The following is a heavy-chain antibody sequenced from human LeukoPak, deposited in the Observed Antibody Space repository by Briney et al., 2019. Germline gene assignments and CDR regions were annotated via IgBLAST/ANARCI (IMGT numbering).Heavy chain of an antibody. CDR1: VFTFSSYA. V-gene: IGHV3-30*04. CDR2: ISYDGSNK. D-gene: IGHD4-17*01. J-gene: IGHJ3*01. CDR3: PKAYRCLGDYHAFDV. Sequence: PGGSLRLSCAASVFTFSSYAMHWVRQAPGKGLEWLAVISYDGSNKYYAGSVKGRFTISRDNSKNTLYLQMNSMRAEDTAVFYCPKAYRCLGDYHAFDVWGQGTMVTVSS.